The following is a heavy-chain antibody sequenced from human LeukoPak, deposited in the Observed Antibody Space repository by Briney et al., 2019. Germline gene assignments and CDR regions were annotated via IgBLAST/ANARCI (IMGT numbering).Heavy chain of an antibody. J-gene: IGHJ4*02. CDR1: GFTFSSYW. Sequence: GGSLRLSCAASGFTFSSYWMHWVRQAPGKGLVWVSRINSDGSSTSYADSVKGRFTISRDNAKNTLYLQMNSLRAEDTAVYYCLVGYYYDSSGYYPFDYWGQGTLVTVSS. V-gene: IGHV3-74*01. CDR3: LVGYYYDSSGYYPFDY. CDR2: INSDGSST. D-gene: IGHD3-22*01.